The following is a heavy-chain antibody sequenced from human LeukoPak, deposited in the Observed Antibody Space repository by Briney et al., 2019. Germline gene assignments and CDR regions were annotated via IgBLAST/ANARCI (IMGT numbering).Heavy chain of an antibody. CDR2: IYSGGST. D-gene: IGHD4-17*01. Sequence: GGSLRLSCAASGFTVSSNYTSWVRQAPGKGLEWVSVIYSGGSTYYADSVKGRFTISRDNSKNTLYLQMNSLRAEDTAVYYCARVSHGDYAGDWFDPWGQGTLVTVSS. CDR1: GFTVSSNY. J-gene: IGHJ5*02. CDR3: ARVSHGDYAGDWFDP. V-gene: IGHV3-53*01.